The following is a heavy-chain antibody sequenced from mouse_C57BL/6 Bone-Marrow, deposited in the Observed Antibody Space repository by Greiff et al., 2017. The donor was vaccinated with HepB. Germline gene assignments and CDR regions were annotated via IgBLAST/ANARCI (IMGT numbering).Heavy chain of an antibody. D-gene: IGHD1-2*01. CDR1: GYAFSSSW. Sequence: VQLQQSGPELVKPGASVKISCKASGYAFSSSWMNWVKQRPGKGLEWIGRIYPGDGDTNYNGKFKGKATLTADKSSSTAYMQLSSLTSEDSAVYFCARVLRPNYFDYWGQGTTLTVSS. CDR2: IYPGDGDT. CDR3: ARVLRPNYFDY. J-gene: IGHJ2*01. V-gene: IGHV1-82*01.